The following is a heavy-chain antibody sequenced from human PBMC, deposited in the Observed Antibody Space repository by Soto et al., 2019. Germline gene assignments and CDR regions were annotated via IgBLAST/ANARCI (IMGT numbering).Heavy chain of an antibody. Sequence: QVQLVQSGAEVKKPGASVKVSCKASGYTFTSYDINWVRQATGQGLEWMGWMNPNSGNTGYAQKFQARCTMNRKTYLRTPYKELSSLRSGDTGVYYCARGGGILTGYLIDYWGQGTLVTVSS. CDR1: GYTFTSYD. CDR3: ARGGGILTGYLIDY. D-gene: IGHD3-9*01. V-gene: IGHV1-8*01. CDR2: MNPNSGNT. J-gene: IGHJ4*02.